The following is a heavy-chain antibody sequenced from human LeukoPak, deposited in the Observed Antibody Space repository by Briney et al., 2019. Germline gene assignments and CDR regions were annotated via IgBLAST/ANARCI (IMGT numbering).Heavy chain of an antibody. V-gene: IGHV3-53*01. CDR1: GFTVSSNY. D-gene: IGHD6-19*01. Sequence: QPGGSLRLSCAASGFTVSSNYMSWVRQAPGKGLEWVSVIYSGGSTYYADSVKGRFTISRDNSKNTLYLQMNSLRAEDTAVYYCAKALDSSGWLESSYWGQGTLVTVSS. J-gene: IGHJ4*02. CDR2: IYSGGST. CDR3: AKALDSSGWLESSY.